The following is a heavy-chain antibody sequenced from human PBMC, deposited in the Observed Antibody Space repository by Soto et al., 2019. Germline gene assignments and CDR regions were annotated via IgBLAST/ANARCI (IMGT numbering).Heavy chain of an antibody. V-gene: IGHV6-1*01. CDR2: TYYRSKWYN. CDR3: ARDRGIVVVPAARDYYYYYGMDV. J-gene: IGHJ6*02. D-gene: IGHD2-2*01. CDR1: GDSVSSNSAA. Sequence: QVQLQQSGPGLVKPSQTLSLICAISGDSVSSNSAAWNWIRQSPSRGLEWLGRTYYRSKWYNDYAVSVKSRITINPDTSKNQFSLQLNSVTPEDTAVYYCARDRGIVVVPAARDYYYYYGMDVWGQGTTVTVSS.